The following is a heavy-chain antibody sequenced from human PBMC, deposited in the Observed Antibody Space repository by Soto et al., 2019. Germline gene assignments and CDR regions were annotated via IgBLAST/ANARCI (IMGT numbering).Heavy chain of an antibody. V-gene: IGHV3-11*06. CDR1: GFTFSDYY. CDR2: ISSSSSYT. CDR3: ARVSNYYGSGSYYYYYYGMDV. Sequence: PGGSLRLSCAASGFTFSDYYMSWIRQAPGKGLEWVSYISSSSSYTNYADSVKGRFTISRDNAKNSLYLQMNSLRVEDTAMYYCARVSNYYGSGSYYYYYYGMDVWGQGTTVTVSS. D-gene: IGHD3-10*01. J-gene: IGHJ6*02.